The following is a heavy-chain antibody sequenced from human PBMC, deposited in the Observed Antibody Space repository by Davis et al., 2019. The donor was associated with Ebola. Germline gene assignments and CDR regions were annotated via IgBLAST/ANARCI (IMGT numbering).Heavy chain of an antibody. Sequence: MPSETLTLTCTVSGGSIISGAVYWSWIRQHPGKDLEWIGHIYYSGSAYYNPSLKSRVSISIDTSKSQFSLKLSSVTAADTAVYYCARGHYFYYYSMDVWGKGTTVTVSS. J-gene: IGHJ6*04. CDR2: IYYSGSA. CDR1: GGSIISGAVY. CDR3: ARGHYFYYYSMDV. V-gene: IGHV4-31*03.